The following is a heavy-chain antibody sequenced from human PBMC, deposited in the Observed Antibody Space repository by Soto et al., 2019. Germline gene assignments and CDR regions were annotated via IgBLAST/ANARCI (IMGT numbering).Heavy chain of an antibody. D-gene: IGHD3-22*01. J-gene: IGHJ5*02. Sequence: PSETLSLTCAVSGYSISSGYYWGWLRQPPGKGLEWIGGINHSGSTYYNPSLKRRVTISVDTSKNQFSLKLSSVTAADTAVYYCARGSNYYDSSGYWSRYNWFDPWGQGTLVTVSS. CDR2: INHSGST. V-gene: IGHV4-38-2*01. CDR3: ARGSNYYDSSGYWSRYNWFDP. CDR1: GYSISSGYY.